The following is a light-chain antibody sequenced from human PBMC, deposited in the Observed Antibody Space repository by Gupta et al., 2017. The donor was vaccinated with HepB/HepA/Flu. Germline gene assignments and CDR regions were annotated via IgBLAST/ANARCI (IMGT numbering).Light chain of an antibody. CDR3: RQANSFPPT. V-gene: IGKV1D-12*01. Sequence: DIHMTQSQSSVSASVGDRVTITCRASQGISSWLAWYQQKPGKAPKLLIYAASSLQSGVPLRFSGSGSGTDFTLTISSLQHEDFANSYCRQANSFPPTFGQGTRLEIK. J-gene: IGKJ5*01. CDR2: AAS. CDR1: QGISSW.